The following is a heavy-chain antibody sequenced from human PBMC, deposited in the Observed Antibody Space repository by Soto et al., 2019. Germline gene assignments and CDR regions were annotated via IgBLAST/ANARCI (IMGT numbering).Heavy chain of an antibody. CDR1: GGSMTNFY. Sequence: QVLLQESGPGLVKPSETLSLTCTVSGGSMTNFYWTWIRQPPGKGLEWIGYIYYSGSTNYNPSLKSRATMSVDTSKNQFSLKLTSVTAADTAVYYCARALRADYWGQGTLVTVSS. J-gene: IGHJ4*02. V-gene: IGHV4-59*01. CDR3: ARALRADY. CDR2: IYYSGST.